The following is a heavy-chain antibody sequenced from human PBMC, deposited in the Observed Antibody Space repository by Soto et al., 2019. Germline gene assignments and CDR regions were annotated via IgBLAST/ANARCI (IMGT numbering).Heavy chain of an antibody. D-gene: IGHD3-9*01. J-gene: IGHJ5*02. Sequence: ASVKVSCKASGYTFTGYYMHWVRQAPGQGLEWMGWINPNSGGTNYAQKFQGRVTMTRDTSISTAYMELSRLRSDDTAVYYCARLLPVYDILTQRDPPDPWGQGTLVTVSS. CDR2: INPNSGGT. CDR3: ARLLPVYDILTQRDPPDP. V-gene: IGHV1-2*02. CDR1: GYTFTGYY.